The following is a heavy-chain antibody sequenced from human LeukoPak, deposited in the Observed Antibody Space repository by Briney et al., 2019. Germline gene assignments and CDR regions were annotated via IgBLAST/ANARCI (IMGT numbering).Heavy chain of an antibody. CDR2: ISGSGGST. V-gene: IGHV3-23*01. CDR1: GSTFSSYA. Sequence: GGSLRLSCAASGSTFSSYAMSWVRQAPGKGLEWVSAISGSGGSTYYADSVKGRFTISRDNSKNTLYLQMNSLRAEDTAVYYCAKGTYYDFWSGHDAFDIWGQGTMVTVSS. CDR3: AKGTYYDFWSGHDAFDI. D-gene: IGHD3-3*01. J-gene: IGHJ3*02.